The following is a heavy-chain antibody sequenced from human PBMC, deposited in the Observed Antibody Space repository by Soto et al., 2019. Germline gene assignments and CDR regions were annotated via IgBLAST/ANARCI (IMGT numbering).Heavy chain of an antibody. V-gene: IGHV4-34*01. D-gene: IGHD2-15*01. CDR2: INQSGNA. J-gene: IGHJ4*02. CDR3: ARAHLQGFIVLAVVGHFDY. Sequence: PSETLSLTCTVYGGSSTAYSWSCIRHPPGNRLEWIGEINQSGNANYNPSFKSRVTISVDTSKNQFSLKLSSVTAADTAVYYCARAHLQGFIVLAVVGHFDYWGQGALVTVSS. CDR1: GGSSTAYS.